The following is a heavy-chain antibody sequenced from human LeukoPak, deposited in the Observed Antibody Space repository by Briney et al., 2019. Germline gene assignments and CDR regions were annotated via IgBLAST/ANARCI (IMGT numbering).Heavy chain of an antibody. CDR3: ARDPGKAAGPAGVGGDY. J-gene: IGHJ4*02. CDR2: INPNSGDI. D-gene: IGHD6-13*01. Sequence: GASVKVSCKASGYTFTTYYIHWVRQAPGQGLEWMGRINPNSGDINYAQKFQGRVTMTRDTSISTAYMELSRLRSDDTAVYYCARDPGKAAGPAGVGGDYWGQGTLVTVSS. CDR1: GYTFTTYY. V-gene: IGHV1-2*06.